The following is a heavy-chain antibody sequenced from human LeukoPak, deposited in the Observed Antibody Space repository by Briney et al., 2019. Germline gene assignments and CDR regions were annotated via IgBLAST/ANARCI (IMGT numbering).Heavy chain of an antibody. J-gene: IGHJ4*02. V-gene: IGHV4-59*08. CDR2: ISYSGST. CDR3: ASDRNTGSWYFY. CDR1: GGSISSYY. D-gene: IGHD6-13*01. Sequence: SETLSLTCTVSGGSISSYYWNWIRQPPGKGLEWIGYISYSGSTNYNPSLKSRVTISLDTSKNQFSLRLNSVTAADTAVYYCASDRNTGSWYFYWGQGTLVTVSS.